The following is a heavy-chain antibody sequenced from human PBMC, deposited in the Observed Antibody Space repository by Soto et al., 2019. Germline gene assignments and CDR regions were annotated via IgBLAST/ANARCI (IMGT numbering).Heavy chain of an antibody. CDR2: IRGGGSST. V-gene: IGHV3-23*01. Sequence: GSLRLSCAASGFTFSSYAMSWVRQAPGKGLEWVSAIRGGGSSTYYADSVKGRFTISRDNSKNTLYLQMDSLRAEDTALYYCAKPEIRYSWGNGPDYWGQGTLVTVSS. CDR3: AKPEIRYSWGNGPDY. D-gene: IGHD2-8*02. CDR1: GFTFSSYA. J-gene: IGHJ4*02.